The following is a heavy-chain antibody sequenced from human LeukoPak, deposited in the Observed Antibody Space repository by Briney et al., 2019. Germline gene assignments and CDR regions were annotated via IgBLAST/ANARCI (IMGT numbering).Heavy chain of an antibody. CDR1: GFTFSSYA. CDR2: ISGSGGST. D-gene: IGHD3-10*01. Sequence: GGSLRLSCAASGFTFSSYAMSWDRQAPGKGLEWVSAISGSGGSTYYADSVKGRFTISRDNSKNTLYLQMNSLRAEDTAVYYCAKEELWFGELNNYFDYWGQGTLVTVSS. V-gene: IGHV3-23*01. J-gene: IGHJ4*02. CDR3: AKEELWFGELNNYFDY.